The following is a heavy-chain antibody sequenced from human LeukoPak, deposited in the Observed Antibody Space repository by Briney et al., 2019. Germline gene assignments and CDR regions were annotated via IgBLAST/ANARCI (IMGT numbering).Heavy chain of an antibody. CDR3: ARGRPGSGWGTLGFDI. CDR1: GFTFRTHD. Sequence: PGGSLRLSCVASGFTFRTHDMHWVRQPTGKGLEWVSGTGTTGDTYYPGSVKGRFTISREDGKNSLYLQMNSLRVGDTAVYFCARGRPGSGWGTLGFDIWGQGTMVTVSS. V-gene: IGHV3-13*01. J-gene: IGHJ3*02. CDR2: TGTTGDT. D-gene: IGHD6-19*01.